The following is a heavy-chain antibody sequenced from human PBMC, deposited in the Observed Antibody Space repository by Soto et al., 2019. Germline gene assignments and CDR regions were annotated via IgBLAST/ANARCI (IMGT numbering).Heavy chain of an antibody. CDR1: GFVFSSYW. CDR2: ITNDGSST. Sequence: EVQLVESGGGLVQPGGSLRLSCAGSGFVFSSYWMHWVRQVPGKGLVWVSRITNDGSSTTYAGSVNGRFTISRDNAKNTLYLQMNSLGAEDTAVYYCARGMQGSRYFDLWGRGTLVTVSS. CDR3: ARGMQGSRYFDL. J-gene: IGHJ2*01. V-gene: IGHV3-74*01.